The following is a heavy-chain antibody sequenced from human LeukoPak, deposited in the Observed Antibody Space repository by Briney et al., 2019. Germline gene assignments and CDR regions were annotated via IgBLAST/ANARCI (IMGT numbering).Heavy chain of an antibody. CDR2: ITPNSGGT. J-gene: IGHJ4*02. Sequence: GASVKSSCKASGYTFTGSYMHWVRQAPGQGLEWMGWITPNSGGTHYAQKVESRVTMTRDTSISTAYMELSRLRSDDTAGDYCARDEDGRDGCNRGTIDYWGQGTLVTVSS. D-gene: IGHD5-24*01. CDR1: GYTFTGSY. V-gene: IGHV1-2*02. CDR3: ARDEDGRDGCNRGTIDY.